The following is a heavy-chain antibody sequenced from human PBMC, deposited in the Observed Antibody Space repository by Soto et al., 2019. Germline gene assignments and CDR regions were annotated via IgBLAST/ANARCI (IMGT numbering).Heavy chain of an antibody. CDR2: ISYDGSNK. Sequence: QVQLVESGGGVVQPGRSLRLSCAASGFTFSSYAMHWVRQAPGKGLEWVAVISYDGSNKYYADSVKGRFTTSRDNFKNTLYLQMNSLRAEDTAVYYCARDKSPYSSGWHNRHFDYWGQGTLVTVSS. CDR1: GFTFSSYA. V-gene: IGHV3-30-3*01. CDR3: ARDKSPYSSGWHNRHFDY. J-gene: IGHJ4*02. D-gene: IGHD6-19*01.